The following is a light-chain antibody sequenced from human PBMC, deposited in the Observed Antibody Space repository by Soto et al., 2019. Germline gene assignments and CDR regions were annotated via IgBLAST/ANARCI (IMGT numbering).Light chain of an antibody. CDR1: QSLLHRNGYNY. CDR2: LGS. J-gene: IGKJ4*01. Sequence: DIVLTQSPLSLPDTPGEPASISCRSSQSLLHRNGYNYLDWYLQKPGQSPQLLIYLGSNRASGVPDRFSGSGSGTDFTLKISRVEAEDVGIYYCMQALQTPLSFGGGTKVEIK. CDR3: MQALQTPLS. V-gene: IGKV2-28*01.